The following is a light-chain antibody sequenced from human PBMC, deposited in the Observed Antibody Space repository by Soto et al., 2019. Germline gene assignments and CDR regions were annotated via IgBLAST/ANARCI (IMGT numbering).Light chain of an antibody. Sequence: EIVLTQSPATLSLSPGERATLSCRASQSVGTSLAWYQQKPGQAPKVLIYDASNRATGVPDRFRGSGSGTDFILTISKLEPEDFAVYYCHRRSTWPPFTFGPGTKVDI. CDR1: QSVGTS. CDR2: DAS. J-gene: IGKJ3*01. V-gene: IGKV3-11*01. CDR3: HRRSTWPPFT.